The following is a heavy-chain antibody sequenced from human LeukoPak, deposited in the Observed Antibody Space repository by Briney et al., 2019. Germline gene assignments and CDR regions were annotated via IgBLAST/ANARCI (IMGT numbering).Heavy chain of an antibody. CDR2: ISSSSSYI. J-gene: IGHJ4*02. Sequence: GGSLRLSCAASGFTFSSYSMNWVRQAPGKGLEWVSSISSSSSYIYYADSVKGRFTISRDNAKNSLYLQMNSLRAEDTAVYYCARVMTTVTTSGYDYWGQGTLVTVSS. CDR1: GFTFSSYS. D-gene: IGHD4-17*01. V-gene: IGHV3-21*01. CDR3: ARVMTTVTTSGYDY.